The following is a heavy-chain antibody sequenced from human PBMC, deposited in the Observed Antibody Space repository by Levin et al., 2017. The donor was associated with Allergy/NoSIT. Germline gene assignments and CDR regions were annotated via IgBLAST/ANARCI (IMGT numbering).Heavy chain of an antibody. J-gene: IGHJ4*02. V-gene: IGHV3-74*01. CDR3: ARGGCSSTSCLDN. CDR2: INSDGSNT. Sequence: GASVKVSCAASGFTFSNYWMHWVRQAPGKGLVWASHINSDGSNTNYADSVKGRFTISRDNAKNTLYLQMNSLRDEDTAVYYCARGGCSSTSCLDNWGQGTLVTVSP. CDR1: GFTFSNYW. D-gene: IGHD2-2*01.